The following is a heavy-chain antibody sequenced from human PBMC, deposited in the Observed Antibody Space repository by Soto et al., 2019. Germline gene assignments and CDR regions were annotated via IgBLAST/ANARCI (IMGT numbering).Heavy chain of an antibody. CDR3: ARDRDSKADY. CDR1: GFTFSSYA. J-gene: IGHJ4*02. V-gene: IGHV3-30-3*01. Sequence: GGSLRLSCAASGFTFSSYAMHWVRQAPGKGLEWVAVVSYDGSNKYYADSVKGRFTISRDNSKNTLYLQMYSLRAEDTAVYYCARDRDSKADYWGQGTLVTVSS. CDR2: VSYDGSNK. D-gene: IGHD4-4*01.